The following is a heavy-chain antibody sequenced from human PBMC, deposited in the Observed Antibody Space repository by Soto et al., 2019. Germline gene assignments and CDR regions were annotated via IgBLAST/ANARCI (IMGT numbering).Heavy chain of an antibody. CDR1: GFTFSDYY. Sequence: GGSLRLSCAASGFTFSDYYMSWIRQAPGKGLEWVSYISSSGSTIYYADSVKGRFTISRDNAKNSLYLQMNSLRAEDTAVYYCARDSPIAVAGPEPSIDYRGQGTLVTVSS. D-gene: IGHD6-19*01. J-gene: IGHJ4*02. V-gene: IGHV3-11*01. CDR3: ARDSPIAVAGPEPSIDY. CDR2: ISSSGSTI.